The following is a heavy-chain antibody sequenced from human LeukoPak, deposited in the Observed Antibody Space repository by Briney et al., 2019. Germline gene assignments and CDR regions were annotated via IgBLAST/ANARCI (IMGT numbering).Heavy chain of an antibody. CDR1: GGSFSGYY. J-gene: IGHJ5*02. V-gene: IGHV4-34*01. CDR2: INHSGST. D-gene: IGHD5-12*01. CDR3: ARTKISSGYDLGFDP. Sequence: PSETLSLTCAVYGGSFSGYYWGWIRQPPGKGLEWIGEINHSGSTNYNPSLKSRVTISVDTSKNQFSLKLSSVTAADTAVYYCARTKISSGYDLGFDPWGQGTLVTVSS.